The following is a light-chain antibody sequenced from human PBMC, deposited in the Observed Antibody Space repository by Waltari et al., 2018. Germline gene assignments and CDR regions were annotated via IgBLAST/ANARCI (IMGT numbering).Light chain of an antibody. V-gene: IGKV3-11*01. CDR2: DTS. J-gene: IGKJ4*01. CDR3: QYRTNWPLT. Sequence: EIVLTQSPGTLSLSPGERATLSCRISQSVTSYLAWYQQKPGQPPRLLIYDTSNRATGIPSRFTGSGSGTDFTLTISSLEPEDFAVYYCQYRTNWPLTFGGGTKVEMK. CDR1: QSVTSY.